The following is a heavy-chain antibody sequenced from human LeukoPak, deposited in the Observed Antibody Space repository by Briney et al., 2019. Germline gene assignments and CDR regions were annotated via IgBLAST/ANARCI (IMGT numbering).Heavy chain of an antibody. CDR2: IFFSVGT. D-gene: IGHD6-19*01. CDR1: VGSICSYY. J-gene: IGHJ6*03. V-gene: IGHV4-59*01. Sequence: PPEGPSVTSVEPVGSICSYYSCSIRQPPGKGLWWGCHIFFSVGTTYNPSLKSRVTISVDTSKNQFSLKLSSVTAADTAVYYCARARLRGSGWYRFVPHYYYYYYMDVWGKGTTVTVSS. CDR3: ARARLRGSGWYRFVPHYYYYYYMDV.